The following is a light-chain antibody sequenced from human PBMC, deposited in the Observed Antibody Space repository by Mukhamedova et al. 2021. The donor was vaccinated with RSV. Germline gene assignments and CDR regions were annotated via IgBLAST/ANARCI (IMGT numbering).Light chain of an antibody. CDR2: SAS. CDR3: QKFNDAHAPT. J-gene: IGKJ4*01. V-gene: IGKV1-27*01. Sequence: AWYQRRVHGRAPKLLIYSASTLQSGVPSRFSGSGSGTDFTLTISSLQPDDVATYYCQKFNDAHAPTFGGGTKVEIK.